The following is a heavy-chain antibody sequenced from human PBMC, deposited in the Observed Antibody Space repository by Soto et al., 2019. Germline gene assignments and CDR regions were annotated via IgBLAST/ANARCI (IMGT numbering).Heavy chain of an antibody. J-gene: IGHJ4*02. D-gene: IGHD3-22*01. CDR2: IIPVFDTV. Sequence: QEQLVQSGAEVKKSGSSVKVSCKDTGGLFSSYAVSWVRQAPGQGLEWMGGIIPVFDTVYYAQKIQGRVTITTDESTNTAYMELSSLRSEDTAMYYCARGRSGYVWFNEFWGQGTLVTVSS. CDR3: ARGRSGYVWFNEF. CDR1: GGLFSSYA. V-gene: IGHV1-69*01.